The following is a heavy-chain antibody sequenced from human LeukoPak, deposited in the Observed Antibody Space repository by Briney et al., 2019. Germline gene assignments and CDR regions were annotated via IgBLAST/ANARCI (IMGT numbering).Heavy chain of an antibody. J-gene: IGHJ4*02. D-gene: IGHD6-19*01. CDR1: GGSISSYY. Sequence: SETLSLTCTVSGGSISSYYWSWIRQPPGKGLEWIGYIYYSGSTNYNPSLKSRVTVSVDTSQNQFSLKVSSVTAADTAVYYCARVSRSGWYYFAYWGQGTLVTVSS. CDR2: IYYSGST. V-gene: IGHV4-59*01. CDR3: ARVSRSGWYYFAY.